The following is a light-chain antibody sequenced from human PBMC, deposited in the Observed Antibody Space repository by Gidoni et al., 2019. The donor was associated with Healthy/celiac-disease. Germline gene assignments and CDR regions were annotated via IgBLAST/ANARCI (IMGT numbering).Light chain of an antibody. J-gene: IGKJ3*01. CDR1: KSVRSY. Sequence: EIVLTQSPATLSLSPGERATRACRASKSVRSYLAWYQQKPGQAPMLLIDDASNRATGIPARFSGSGSGTDFTLTISSLEPEDFAVYDCHGGFTFGPGTKVDIK. CDR3: HGGFT. CDR2: DAS. V-gene: IGKV3-11*01.